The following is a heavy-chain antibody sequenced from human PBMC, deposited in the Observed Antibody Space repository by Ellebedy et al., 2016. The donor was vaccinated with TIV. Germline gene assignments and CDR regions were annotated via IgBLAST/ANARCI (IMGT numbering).Heavy chain of an antibody. D-gene: IGHD3-16*01. CDR1: GYTLTELS. CDR3: ATRMIIDAFDI. Sequence: AASVKVSCKVSGYTLTELSIHWVRQAPGKGLEWMGGFSPEEGATIYAQKFQGRVTMTEDTSTDIAYMELRSLRSEDTAVYYCATRMIIDAFDIWGQGTKVTVSS. CDR2: FSPEEGAT. V-gene: IGHV1-24*01. J-gene: IGHJ3*02.